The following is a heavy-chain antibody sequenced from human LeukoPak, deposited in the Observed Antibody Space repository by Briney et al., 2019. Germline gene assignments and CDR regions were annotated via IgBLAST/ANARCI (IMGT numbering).Heavy chain of an antibody. CDR3: AKDVDYSNWFDP. CDR2: ISYDGSNK. V-gene: IGHV3-30*18. J-gene: IGHJ5*02. D-gene: IGHD4-11*01. Sequence: PGRSLRLSCAASGFTFSSYGMHWVRQAPGKGLEWVAVISYDGSNKYYADSVKGRFTISRDNSKNTLYLQMNSLRAEDTAVYYCAKDVDYSNWFDPWGQGTLVTVSS. CDR1: GFTFSSYG.